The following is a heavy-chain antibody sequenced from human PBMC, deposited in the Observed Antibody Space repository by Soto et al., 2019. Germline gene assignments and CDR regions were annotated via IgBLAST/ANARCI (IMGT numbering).Heavy chain of an antibody. CDR2: ISRSGATM. CDR3: VRDWTSAFDV. V-gene: IGHV3-48*02. J-gene: IGHJ3*01. Sequence: EVQLVESGGDLVQPGGSLRLSCVASGFTFSDYTFNWVRQAPGKGLEWLSYISRSGATMYNANSVKGRFTMSRDTANNSLFLQMNSLRDEDTAVYYCVRDWTSAFDVWGQGTLVSVSS. CDR1: GFTFSDYT. D-gene: IGHD3-3*01.